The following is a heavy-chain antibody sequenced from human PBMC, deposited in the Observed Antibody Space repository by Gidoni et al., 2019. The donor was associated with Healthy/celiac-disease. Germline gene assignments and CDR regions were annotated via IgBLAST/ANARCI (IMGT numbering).Heavy chain of an antibody. Sequence: QVQLQQWGAGLLKPSETLSLTCAVYGGSFSGYYWSWIRQPPGKGLEWIGEINHSGSTNYNPSLKSRVTISVDTSKNQFSLKLSSVTAADTAVYYCARGLGSSGYYHDYWGQGTLVTVSS. D-gene: IGHD3-22*01. J-gene: IGHJ4*02. CDR2: INHSGST. CDR3: ARGLGSSGYYHDY. V-gene: IGHV4-34*01. CDR1: GGSFSGYY.